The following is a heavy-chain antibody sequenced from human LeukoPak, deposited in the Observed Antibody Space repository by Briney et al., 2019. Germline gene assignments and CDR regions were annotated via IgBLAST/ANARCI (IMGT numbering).Heavy chain of an antibody. D-gene: IGHD4-17*01. CDR1: GYTFSGYY. V-gene: IGHV1-2*02. Sequence: PRASVKVSCKASGYTFSGYYMHWVRQARGQGLEWMGWINPNSGGTNYAQKFQGRVTMTRDTSISTAYMELSRLRSDDTAVYYCARAGRRRSHDAFDIWGQGTMVTVSS. CDR2: INPNSGGT. CDR3: ARAGRRRSHDAFDI. J-gene: IGHJ3*02.